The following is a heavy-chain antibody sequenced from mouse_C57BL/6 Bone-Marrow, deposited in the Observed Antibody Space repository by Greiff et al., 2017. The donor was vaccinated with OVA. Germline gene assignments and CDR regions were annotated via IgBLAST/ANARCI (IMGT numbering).Heavy chain of an antibody. V-gene: IGHV14-4*01. CDR3: TTYYGSSYAWFAY. CDR1: GFNIKDDY. Sequence: VHVKQSGAELVRPGASVKLSCTASGFNIKDDYMHWVKQRPEQGLEWIGWIDPENGDTEYASKFQGKATITADTSSNTAYLQLSSLTSEDTAVYYCTTYYGSSYAWFAYWGQGTLVTVSA. CDR2: IDPENGDT. J-gene: IGHJ3*01. D-gene: IGHD1-1*01.